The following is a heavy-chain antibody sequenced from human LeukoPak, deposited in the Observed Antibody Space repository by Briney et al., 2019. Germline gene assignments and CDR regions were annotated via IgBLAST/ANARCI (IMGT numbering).Heavy chain of an antibody. CDR2: IYHSGST. Sequence: PSETLSLTCAVSGGSISSGGYSWSWIRQPPGKGLEWIGYIYHSGSTYYNPSLKSQVTISVDRSKNQFSLKLSSVTAADTAVYYCAREGRGYSYQFDYWGQGTLVTVSS. V-gene: IGHV4-30-2*01. D-gene: IGHD5-18*01. J-gene: IGHJ4*02. CDR1: GGSISSGGYS. CDR3: AREGRGYSYQFDY.